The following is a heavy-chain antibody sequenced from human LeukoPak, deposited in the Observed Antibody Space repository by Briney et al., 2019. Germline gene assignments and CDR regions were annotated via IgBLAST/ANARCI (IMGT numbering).Heavy chain of an antibody. D-gene: IGHD1-7*01. V-gene: IGHV3-15*01. Sequence: GGSLRLSCAVSGFTLSNAWMSWVRQAPGKELEWVGRIKSKTDGDTTDYAAPVKGRFTISRDESKDTLYLQMSSLKAEDTAVYYCTRDKLELRQFDYWGQGTLVTVSS. CDR3: TRDKLELRQFDY. CDR1: GFTLSNAW. CDR2: IKSKTDGDTT. J-gene: IGHJ4*02.